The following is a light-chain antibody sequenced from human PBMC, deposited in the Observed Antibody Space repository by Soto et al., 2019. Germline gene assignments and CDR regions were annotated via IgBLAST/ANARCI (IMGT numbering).Light chain of an antibody. CDR1: QSVSSSN. V-gene: IGKV3-20*01. CDR2: GTS. Sequence: EMVLTQSPVTLSLSPGERATLSCRASQSVSSSNLAWYQQKTGQAPRLLIYGTSSRATGIPDRFSGSGSGTDFPLTISRLEPEDFAVYYCQQYGTSPPYTFGQGTKLEIK. J-gene: IGKJ2*01. CDR3: QQYGTSPPYT.